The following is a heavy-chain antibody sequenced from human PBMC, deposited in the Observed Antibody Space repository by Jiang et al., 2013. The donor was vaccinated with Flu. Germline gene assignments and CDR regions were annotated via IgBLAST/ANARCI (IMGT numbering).Heavy chain of an antibody. Sequence: PGLVKPSETLSLTCTVSGGSISSSSYYWGWIRQPQEGLEWIGSIYYSGSTYXNPSLKSRVTISVDTSKNQFSLKLSSVTAADTAVYYCARRLTVTTGAHWYFDLWGRGTLVTVSS. CDR2: IYYSGST. D-gene: IGHD4-17*01. V-gene: IGHV4-39*01. CDR1: GGSISSSSYY. CDR3: ARRLTVTTGAHWYFDL. J-gene: IGHJ2*01.